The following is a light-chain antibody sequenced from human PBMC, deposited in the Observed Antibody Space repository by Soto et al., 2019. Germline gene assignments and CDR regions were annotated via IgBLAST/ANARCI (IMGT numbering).Light chain of an antibody. J-gene: IGKJ3*01. Sequence: DIQMTQSPSSLSASVGDRVTITCRASQSISTYLNWYQQKPGKAPNLLIYAASSLQSGVPSRFSGSGSGTDFTLTISGLRPEDFATYYCQQSYSTLFTFGPGTKVDIK. V-gene: IGKV1-39*01. CDR2: AAS. CDR3: QQSYSTLFT. CDR1: QSISTY.